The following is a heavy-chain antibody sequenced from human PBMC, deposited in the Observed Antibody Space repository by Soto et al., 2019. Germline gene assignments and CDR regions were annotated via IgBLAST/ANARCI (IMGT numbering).Heavy chain of an antibody. Sequence: EVQLLESGGGLVQPGGSLRLSCAASGFTFSSYAMSWVRQAPGKGLEWVSAISGSGGSTYYADSVKGRFTISRDNSKNTLHLQMNSLRAEDPAVYYCAKIPHSSSWYLDAFDIWGQGTMVTVSS. J-gene: IGHJ3*02. CDR3: AKIPHSSSWYLDAFDI. CDR2: ISGSGGST. V-gene: IGHV3-23*01. CDR1: GFTFSSYA. D-gene: IGHD6-13*01.